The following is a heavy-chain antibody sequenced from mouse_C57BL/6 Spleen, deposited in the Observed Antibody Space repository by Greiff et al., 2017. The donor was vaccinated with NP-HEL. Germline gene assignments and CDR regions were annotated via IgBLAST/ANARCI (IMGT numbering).Heavy chain of an antibody. CDR1: GFTFSSYA. CDR2: ISDGGSYT. V-gene: IGHV5-4*01. Sequence: EVKLVESGGGLVKPGGSLKLSCAASGFTFSSYAMSWVRQTPEKRLEWVATISDGGSYTYYPDNVKGRFTISRDNAKNNLYLQMSHLKSEDTAMYYCAREGYYGSSYCAMDYWGQGTSVTVSS. J-gene: IGHJ4*01. CDR3: AREGYYGSSYCAMDY. D-gene: IGHD1-1*01.